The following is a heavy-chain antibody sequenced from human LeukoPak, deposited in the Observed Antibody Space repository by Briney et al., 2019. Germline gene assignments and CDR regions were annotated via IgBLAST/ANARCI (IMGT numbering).Heavy chain of an antibody. V-gene: IGHV3-23*01. CDR3: AKVGDGYNYPLDY. CDR1: GFTFSCYA. J-gene: IGHJ4*02. Sequence: GGSLRLSCAASGFTFSCYAMSWVRQAPGKGLEWVSVISGSGGRTYYADSVMGRFTVSRDSSKNTLYLQMNNLRAEDTAVYCCAKVGDGYNYPLDYWGQGTLVTVSS. D-gene: IGHD5-24*01. CDR2: ISGSGGRT.